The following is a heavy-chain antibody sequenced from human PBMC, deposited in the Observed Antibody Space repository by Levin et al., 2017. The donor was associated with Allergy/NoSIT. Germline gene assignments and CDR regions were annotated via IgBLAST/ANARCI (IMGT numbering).Heavy chain of an antibody. V-gene: IGHV3-74*01. D-gene: IGHD1-26*01. CDR2: INSDGSST. CDR1: GFTFSSYW. Sequence: GESLKISCAASGFTFSSYWMHWVRQAPGKGLVWVSRINSDGSSTSYADSVKGRFTISRDNAKNTLYLQMNSLRAEDTAVYYCARGHETGGSYPGWGQGTMVTVSS. J-gene: IGHJ3*01. CDR3: ARGHETGGSYPG.